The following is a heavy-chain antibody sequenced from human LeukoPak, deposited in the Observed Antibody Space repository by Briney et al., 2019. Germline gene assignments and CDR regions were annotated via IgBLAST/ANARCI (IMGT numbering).Heavy chain of an antibody. D-gene: IGHD3-22*01. CDR1: GFTFDDYA. V-gene: IGHV3-43D*03. CDR2: ISWDGGST. Sequence: GGSLRLSCAASGFTFDDYAMHWVRQAPGKGLEWVSLISWDGGSTYYADSVKGRFTISRDNSKNSLYLQMNSLRAEDTAVYYCAKDVHPYYYDSSGCDYWGQGTLVTVSS. CDR3: AKDVHPYYYDSSGCDY. J-gene: IGHJ4*02.